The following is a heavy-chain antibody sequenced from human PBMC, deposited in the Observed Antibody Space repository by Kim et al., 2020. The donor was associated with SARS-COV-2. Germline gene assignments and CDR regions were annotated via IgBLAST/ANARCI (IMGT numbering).Heavy chain of an antibody. CDR3: AKGGHSYGPPKPYYFDY. D-gene: IGHD5-18*01. V-gene: IGHV3-30*18. Sequence: GGSLRLSCAASGFTFSSYGMHWVRQAPGKGLEWVAVISYDGSNKYYADSVKGRFTISRDNSKNTLYLQMNSLRAEDTAVYYCAKGGHSYGPPKPYYFDYWGQGTLVTVSS. CDR1: GFTFSSYG. CDR2: ISYDGSNK. J-gene: IGHJ4*02.